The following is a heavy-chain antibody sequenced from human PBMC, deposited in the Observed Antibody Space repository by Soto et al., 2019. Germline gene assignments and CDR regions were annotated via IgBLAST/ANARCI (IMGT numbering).Heavy chain of an antibody. Sequence: EVQLVESGGGLVQPGGSLRLSCAASGFTFSSYSMNWVRQAPGKGLAWVSYISSSSSTIYYADSVKGRFTISRDNAKNSLYLQMNSLRAEDTAVYYCARAGRSHIWPGMDVWGQGTTVTVSS. V-gene: IGHV3-48*01. D-gene: IGHD3-10*01. CDR2: ISSSSSTI. CDR3: ARAGRSHIWPGMDV. J-gene: IGHJ6*02. CDR1: GFTFSSYS.